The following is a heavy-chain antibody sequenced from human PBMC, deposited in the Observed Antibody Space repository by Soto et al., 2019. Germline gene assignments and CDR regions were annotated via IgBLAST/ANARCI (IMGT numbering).Heavy chain of an antibody. CDR2: IIPIFGTA. V-gene: IGHV1-69*12. D-gene: IGHD2-2*01. J-gene: IGHJ6*02. CDR1: GGTFSSYA. Sequence: QVQLVQSGAEVKKPGSSVKVSCKASGGTFSSYAISWVRQAPGQGLEWMGGIIPIFGTANYAQKFQVRVTITADESTSTAYMELSSLRSDDTAVYYCARHVPAAGYYYCMDVWGQGTTVTVSS. CDR3: ARHVPAAGYYYCMDV.